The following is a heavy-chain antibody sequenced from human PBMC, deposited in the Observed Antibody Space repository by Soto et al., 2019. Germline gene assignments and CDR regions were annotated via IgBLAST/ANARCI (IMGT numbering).Heavy chain of an antibody. CDR2: IYYSGST. J-gene: IGHJ4*02. CDR1: GGSISNYY. Sequence: PSDTLSLTCIVSGGSISNYYWSWIRQPPGKGLEWIGYIYYSGSTNYNPSLKSRVTISVDTSKNQFSLKLSSVTAADTAVYYCARSIEGYSYFDYWGQGTLVTVS. V-gene: IGHV4-59*08. D-gene: IGHD6-6*01. CDR3: ARSIEGYSYFDY.